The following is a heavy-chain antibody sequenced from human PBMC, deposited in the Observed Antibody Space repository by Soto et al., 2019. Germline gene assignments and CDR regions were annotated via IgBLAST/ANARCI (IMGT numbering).Heavy chain of an antibody. CDR3: ARGDSSSFQGWFDP. CDR2: IWYDGSNK. D-gene: IGHD6-13*01. V-gene: IGHV3-33*01. Sequence: QVQLVESGGGVVQPGRSLRLSCAASGFTFSSYGMHWVRQAPGKGLEWVAVIWYDGSNKYYADSVKVRFTISRDNSKNTLYLQMNSLRAEDTAVYYCARGDSSSFQGWFDPWGQGTLVTVSS. CDR1: GFTFSSYG. J-gene: IGHJ5*02.